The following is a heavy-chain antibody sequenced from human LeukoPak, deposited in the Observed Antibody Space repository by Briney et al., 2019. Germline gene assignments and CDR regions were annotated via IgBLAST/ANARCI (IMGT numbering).Heavy chain of an antibody. V-gene: IGHV4-34*01. J-gene: IGHJ6*03. D-gene: IGHD4-11*01. CDR3: ARNRGSTVITDHYYYYYMDV. CDR2: INHSGST. Sequence: PSETLSLTCAVYGGSFSGYYWSWIRQPPGKGLEWIGEINHSGSTNYNPSLKSRVTMSVDTSKNQFSLKLSSVTAADTAVYYCARNRGSTVITDHYYYYYMDVWGKGTTVTVSS. CDR1: GGSFSGYY.